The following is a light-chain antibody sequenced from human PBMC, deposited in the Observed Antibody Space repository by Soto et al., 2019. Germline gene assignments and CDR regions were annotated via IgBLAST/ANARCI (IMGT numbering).Light chain of an antibody. CDR2: GNS. CDR1: ISNIGAGYD. J-gene: IGLJ1*01. CDR3: QSYDSSLSGYV. V-gene: IGLV1-40*01. Sequence: QCLLTQPPSVSGAPGQRVTISCTGSISNIGAGYDVHWYQQLPGTAPKLLIYGNSNRPSGVPDRFSGSKSGTSASLAITGLQAEDEADYYCQSYDSSLSGYVFGTGTKVTV.